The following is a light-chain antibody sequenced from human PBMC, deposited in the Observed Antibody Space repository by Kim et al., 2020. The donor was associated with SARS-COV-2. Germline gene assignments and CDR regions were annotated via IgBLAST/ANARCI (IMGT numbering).Light chain of an antibody. CDR2: RAS. CDR3: QQYADSPLT. CDR1: ESLSANF. Sequence: LSPGERATLSGRASESLSANFLAWFQHRPGQAPRLLISRASIRATGIPERFRGSGSGTDFTLTINRLEPEDSAVYYCQQYADSPLTFGGGTKLEI. V-gene: IGKV3-20*01. J-gene: IGKJ4*01.